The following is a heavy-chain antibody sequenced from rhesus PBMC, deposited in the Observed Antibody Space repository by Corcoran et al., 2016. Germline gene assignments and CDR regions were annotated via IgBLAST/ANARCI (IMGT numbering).Heavy chain of an antibody. CDR3: ARLGYSSGWYGVLDY. J-gene: IGHJ4*01. CDR1: GGSFSGYY. CDR2: ISGSSGHP. V-gene: IGHV4-165*01. Sequence: QVQLQESGPGLVKPSETLSLTCAVSGGSFSGYYWGWIRQPPGKGLEWIGYISGSSGHPDNNPPLQGRVTLSTDTSKNAFALKLSSVTAADTAVYYCARLGYSSGWYGVLDYWGQGVLVTVSS. D-gene: IGHD6-31*01.